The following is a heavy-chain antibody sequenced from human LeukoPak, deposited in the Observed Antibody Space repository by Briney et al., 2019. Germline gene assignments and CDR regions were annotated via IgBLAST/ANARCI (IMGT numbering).Heavy chain of an antibody. CDR3: ARGGDSSGSKRSAFDI. CDR2: ISTSGST. Sequence: PGGSLRLSCAASGFTFSSYAMSWVRQAPGKGLEWVSVISTSGSTYYADSAKGRFAISRDNSKNTLYLQMNSLRAEDTAVYYCARGGDSSGSKRSAFDIWGQGTTVTVSS. CDR1: GFTFSSYA. J-gene: IGHJ3*02. V-gene: IGHV3-23*05. D-gene: IGHD3-22*01.